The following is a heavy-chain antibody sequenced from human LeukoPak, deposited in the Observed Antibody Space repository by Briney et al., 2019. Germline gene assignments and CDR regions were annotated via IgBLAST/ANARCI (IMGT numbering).Heavy chain of an antibody. D-gene: IGHD3-16*01. CDR1: GGSFSGYY. CDR3: ARLPDMGAYFDY. Sequence: SETLSLTCAVYGGSFSGYYWSWIRQPPGQGLEWIGEINHTGSTNYNPSLKSRVTISVDTSKNQFSLKLSSVTAADTAVYYCARLPDMGAYFDYWGQGTLVTVSS. J-gene: IGHJ4*02. V-gene: IGHV4-34*01. CDR2: INHTGST.